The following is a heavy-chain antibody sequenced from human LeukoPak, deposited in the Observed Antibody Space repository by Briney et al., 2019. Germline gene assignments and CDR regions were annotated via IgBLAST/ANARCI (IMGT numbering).Heavy chain of an antibody. V-gene: IGHV1-69*04. D-gene: IGHD5-12*01. J-gene: IGHJ4*02. Sequence: SVKVSCKASGGTFSSYAISWVRQAPGQGLEWMGRIIPILGIANYAQKFQGRVTITADKSTSAAYMELSSLRSEDTAVYYCARGPDSGYEFDYWGQGTLVTVSS. CDR1: GGTFSSYA. CDR3: ARGPDSGYEFDY. CDR2: IIPILGIA.